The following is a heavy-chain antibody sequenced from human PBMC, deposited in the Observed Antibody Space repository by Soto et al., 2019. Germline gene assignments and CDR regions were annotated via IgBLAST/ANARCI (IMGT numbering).Heavy chain of an antibody. CDR3: ARDGAERWLQFQNGGISWFDP. V-gene: IGHV3-33*01. CDR1: GFTFSSYG. Sequence: GGSLRLSCAASGFTFSSYGMHWVRQAPGKGLEWVAVIWYDGSNKYYADSVKGRFTISSDNSKNTLYLQMNSLRAEDTAVYYCARDGAERWLQFQNGGISWFDPWGQGTLVTVSS. D-gene: IGHD5-12*01. CDR2: IWYDGSNK. J-gene: IGHJ5*02.